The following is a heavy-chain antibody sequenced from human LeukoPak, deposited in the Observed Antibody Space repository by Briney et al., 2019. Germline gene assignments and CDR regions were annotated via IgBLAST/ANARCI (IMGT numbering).Heavy chain of an antibody. D-gene: IGHD5-18*01. J-gene: IGHJ6*03. V-gene: IGHV3-30*02. CDR2: IRYDGSNK. Sequence: GGSLRLSCAASGFTFSSYGMHWVRQAPGKGLEGVAFIRYDGSNKYYADSVKGRFTISRDNSKNTLYLQMNSLRAEDTAVYYCASDTAQTDRYYYYYYMDVWGKGTTVTVSS. CDR3: ASDTAQTDRYYYYYYMDV. CDR1: GFTFSSYG.